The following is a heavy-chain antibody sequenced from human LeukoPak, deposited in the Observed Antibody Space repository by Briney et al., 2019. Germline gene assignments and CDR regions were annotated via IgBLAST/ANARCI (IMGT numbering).Heavy chain of an antibody. D-gene: IGHD3-9*01. CDR3: ARQGPLRYFASFDP. CDR1: GGSISSYY. Sequence: SETLSLTCTVSGGSISSYYWGWIRQPPGKGLEWIGSIYYSGSTYYNPSLKSRVTISVDTSKNQFSLKLSSVTAADTAVYYCARQGPLRYFASFDPWGQGTLVTVSS. CDR2: IYYSGST. J-gene: IGHJ5*02. V-gene: IGHV4-39*01.